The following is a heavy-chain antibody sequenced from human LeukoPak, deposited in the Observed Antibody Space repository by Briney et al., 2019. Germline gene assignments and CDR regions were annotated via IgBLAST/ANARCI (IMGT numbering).Heavy chain of an antibody. J-gene: IGHJ3*02. Sequence: GGSLRLSCAASGFTFSDYYMSWIRQAPGKGLEWVSYISSSGSTIYYADSVKGRFTISRDNAKKSLYLQMNSLRAEDTAVYYCVRENYGDYDAFDMWGQGTMVTVSS. CDR3: VRENYGDYDAFDM. V-gene: IGHV3-11*04. CDR2: ISSSGSTI. D-gene: IGHD4-17*01. CDR1: GFTFSDYY.